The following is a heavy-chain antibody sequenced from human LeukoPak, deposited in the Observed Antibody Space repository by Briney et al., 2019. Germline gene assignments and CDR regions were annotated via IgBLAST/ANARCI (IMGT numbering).Heavy chain of an antibody. CDR2: FDPEDGET. CDR3: ATSEFWSGPVGY. Sequence: ASVKVSCKVSGYTLTELSMHWVRQAPGKGLEWMGGFDPEDGETIYAQKFQGRATMTEDTSTDTAYMELSSLRSEDTAVYYCATSEFWSGPVGYWGQGTLVTVSS. V-gene: IGHV1-24*01. D-gene: IGHD3-3*01. CDR1: GYTLTELS. J-gene: IGHJ4*02.